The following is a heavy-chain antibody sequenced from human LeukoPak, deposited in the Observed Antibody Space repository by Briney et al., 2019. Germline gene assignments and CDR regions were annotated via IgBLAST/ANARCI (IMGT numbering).Heavy chain of an antibody. Sequence: NTSETLSLTCTVSGGSVSSGSYYWSWIRQPPGKGLEWIGYIYYSGSTNYNPSLNGRVTISMDNSKNQLSLNLISVTAADTAIYFCATRHHSRTYMVPLDSWGQGTLVTVSS. D-gene: IGHD3-10*01. CDR2: IYYSGST. CDR3: ATRHHSRTYMVPLDS. CDR1: GGSVSSGSYY. J-gene: IGHJ4*02. V-gene: IGHV4-61*01.